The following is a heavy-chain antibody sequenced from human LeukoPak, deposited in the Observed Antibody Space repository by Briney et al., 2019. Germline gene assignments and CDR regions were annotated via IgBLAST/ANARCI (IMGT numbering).Heavy chain of an antibody. D-gene: IGHD3-22*01. V-gene: IGHV4-39*01. Sequence: SKTLSLTCTVSGGSISSNSYYWGWIRQPPGKGLEWIGSIYYSGSTYYNPSLKSRVTISADTSKNQFSLKLTSVTAADTAVYYCATRAKGYRSGYPDAFDIWGQGTMVTVSS. J-gene: IGHJ3*02. CDR3: ATRAKGYRSGYPDAFDI. CDR2: IYYSGST. CDR1: GGSISSNSYY.